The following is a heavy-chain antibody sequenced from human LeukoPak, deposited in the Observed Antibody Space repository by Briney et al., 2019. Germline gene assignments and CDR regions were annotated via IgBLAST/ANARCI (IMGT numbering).Heavy chain of an antibody. V-gene: IGHV3-23*01. CDR3: AKVLQYTIYYFDY. J-gene: IGHJ4*02. Sequence: PGGSLRLSCAASGFTFSSYAMSWVRQAPGKGLEWVSAISGSGGSTYYADSVKGRFTISRDNSKNTLYLQINSLRAEDTAVYYCAKVLQYTIYYFDYWGQGTLVTVSS. CDR2: ISGSGGST. D-gene: IGHD5-24*01. CDR1: GFTFSSYA.